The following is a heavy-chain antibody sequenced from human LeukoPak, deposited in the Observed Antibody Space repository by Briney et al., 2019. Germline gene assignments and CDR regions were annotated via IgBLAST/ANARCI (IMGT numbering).Heavy chain of an antibody. J-gene: IGHJ4*02. CDR1: GGSISSSSYF. D-gene: IGHD1-1*01. V-gene: IGHV4-39*01. Sequence: SVTLSLTCSVSGGSISSSSYFWGWIRQPPGKGLEWIGSIYYSGSTYYNPSLKSRVTISVDTSKNQFSLKLTSVTAAETAVYYCARHVQSRVRVDYWGQGTLVTVPS. CDR2: IYYSGST. CDR3: ARHVQSRVRVDY.